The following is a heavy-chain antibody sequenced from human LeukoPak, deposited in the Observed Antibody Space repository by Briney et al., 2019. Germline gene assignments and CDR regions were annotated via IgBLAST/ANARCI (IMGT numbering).Heavy chain of an antibody. Sequence: GASVKVSCKASGGTFSSYVISWVRQAPGQGLEWMGRIIPFLGIANYAQKFQGRVTITADKSTSTAYMEMSSLRSEDTAVYYCARDAPSGWELPPDAFDIWGQGTMVTVSS. D-gene: IGHD1-26*01. J-gene: IGHJ3*02. CDR1: GGTFSSYV. V-gene: IGHV1-69*04. CDR2: IIPFLGIA. CDR3: ARDAPSGWELPPDAFDI.